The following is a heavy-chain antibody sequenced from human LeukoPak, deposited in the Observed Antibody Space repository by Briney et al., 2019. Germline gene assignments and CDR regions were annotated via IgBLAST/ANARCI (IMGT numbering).Heavy chain of an antibody. V-gene: IGHV4-59*02. Sequence: SETLSLTCTVSGGSVSSYYWSWIRQPPGKGLEWIGYIYYSGSTNYNPSLKSRVTISVDTSKNQFSLKLSSVTAADTAVYYCARGSSSWPFDYWGQGTLVTVSS. D-gene: IGHD6-13*01. CDR3: ARGSSSWPFDY. J-gene: IGHJ4*02. CDR2: IYYSGST. CDR1: GGSVSSYY.